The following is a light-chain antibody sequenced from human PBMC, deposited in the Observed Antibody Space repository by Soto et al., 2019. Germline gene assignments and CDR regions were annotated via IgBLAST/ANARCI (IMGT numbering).Light chain of an antibody. CDR2: DAS. J-gene: IGKJ1*01. Sequence: EIVMTQSPATLSVSPGERATLSCRASQSISSDLAWYQQKPGQAPRLLIYDASTRATGIPARFSGSGSGTEFTLTISSLQSEDFAIYYCQQYNKWWTFGQGTKVDIK. CDR3: QQYNKWWT. CDR1: QSISSD. V-gene: IGKV3-15*01.